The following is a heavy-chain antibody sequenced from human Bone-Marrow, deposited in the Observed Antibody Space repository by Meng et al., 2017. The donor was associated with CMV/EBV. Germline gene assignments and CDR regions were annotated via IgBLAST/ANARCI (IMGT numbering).Heavy chain of an antibody. J-gene: IGHJ6*02. CDR2: ISSSGSTI. CDR1: GFTFSSYE. Sequence: GESLKISCAASGFTFSSYEMNWVRQAPGKGLEWVSYISSSGSTIYYADSVKGRFTISRDNAKNSLHLQMNSLRTDDTAVYYCARESPMGLWFGEDWARAFAMDVWGQGITVTVSS. D-gene: IGHD3-10*01. V-gene: IGHV3-48*03. CDR3: ARESPMGLWFGEDWARAFAMDV.